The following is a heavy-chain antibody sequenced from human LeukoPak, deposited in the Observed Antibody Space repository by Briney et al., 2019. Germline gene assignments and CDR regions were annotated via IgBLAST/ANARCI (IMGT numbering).Heavy chain of an antibody. D-gene: IGHD3-10*01. CDR2: IYYSGST. CDR1: GGSISSYY. J-gene: IGHJ3*02. V-gene: IGHV4-59*08. CDR3: ARGVLLWFGEHDAFGI. Sequence: SETLSLTCTVSGGSISSYYWSWIRQPPGKGLEWIGYIYYSGSTNYNPSLKSRVTISVDTSKNQFSLKLSSVTAADTAVYYCARGVLLWFGEHDAFGIWGQGTMVTVSS.